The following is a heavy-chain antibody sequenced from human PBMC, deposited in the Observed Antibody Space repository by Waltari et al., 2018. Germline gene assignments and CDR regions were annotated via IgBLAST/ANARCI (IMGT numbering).Heavy chain of an antibody. J-gene: IGHJ4*02. V-gene: IGHV4-34*01. CDR3: AGVRSRGDWLFDY. CDR2: INHSGST. CDR1: GGSFSGYY. D-gene: IGHD3-9*01. Sequence: QVQLQQWGAGLLKPSETLSLTCAVYGGSFSGYYWSWNRQPPGKGLEWIGEINHSGSTHYNPRLKNRVARSVDTSKNQVSLKRSSVTAADTAVYYCAGVRSRGDWLFDYWGQGTLVTVSS.